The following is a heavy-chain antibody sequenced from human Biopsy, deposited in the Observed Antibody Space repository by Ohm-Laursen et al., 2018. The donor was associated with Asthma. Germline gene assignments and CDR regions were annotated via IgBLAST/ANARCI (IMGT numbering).Heavy chain of an antibody. D-gene: IGHD7-27*01. V-gene: IGHV1-69*13. CDR3: ARSSHINWGGYFDY. CDR2: IIPIFGTA. Sequence: SVKVSCNASGNTFSGYYLHWVRQAPGQGLEWMGGIIPIFGTANYAQKFQGRVTITADESTSTAYMELSSLRSEDTAVYYCARSSHINWGGYFDYWGQGTLVTVSS. CDR1: GNTFSGYY. J-gene: IGHJ4*02.